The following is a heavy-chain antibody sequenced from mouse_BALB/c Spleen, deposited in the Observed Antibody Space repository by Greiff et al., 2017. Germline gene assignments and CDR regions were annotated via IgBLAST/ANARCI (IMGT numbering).Heavy chain of an antibody. CDR2: IYPGSGST. CDR3: AREGYYDAMDY. V-gene: IGHV1-77*01. D-gene: IGHD2-2*01. J-gene: IGHJ4*01. CDR1: GYTFTDYV. Sequence: QVQLQQSGPELVKPGASVKMSCKASGYTFTDYVISWVKQRTGQGLEWIGEIYPGSGSTYYNEKFKGKATLTADKSSNTAYMQLSSLTSEDSAVYFCAREGYYDAMDYWGQGTSVTVSS.